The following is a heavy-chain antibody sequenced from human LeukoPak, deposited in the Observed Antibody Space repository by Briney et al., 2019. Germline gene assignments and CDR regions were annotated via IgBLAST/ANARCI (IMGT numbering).Heavy chain of an antibody. V-gene: IGHV3-72*01. J-gene: IGHJ4*02. Sequence: GGSLRLSCAASGCTFSDHYMDWVRQAPGKGLGWVGRTRNKANSYTTEYAASVKGRFTISRDDSKNSLYLQMNSLKTEDTAVYYCARVYSSAWSGSYFDYWGQGTLVTVSS. D-gene: IGHD6-13*01. CDR1: GCTFSDHY. CDR2: TRNKANSYTT. CDR3: ARVYSSAWSGSYFDY.